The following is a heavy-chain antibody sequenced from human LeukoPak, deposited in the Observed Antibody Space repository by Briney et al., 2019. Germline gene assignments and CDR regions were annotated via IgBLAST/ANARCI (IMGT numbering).Heavy chain of an antibody. V-gene: IGHV4-34*01. CDR2: INHSGST. J-gene: IGHJ1*01. Sequence: SETLSLTCAVYGGSFSGYYWSWIRQPPGKGLEWIGEINHSGSTNYNPSLKSRVTISVDTSKNQFSLKLSSVTAADTAVYYCARVRRWGDYVWGSYRTEYFQHWGQDTLVTVSS. D-gene: IGHD3-16*02. CDR1: GGSFSGYY. CDR3: ARVRRWGDYVWGSYRTEYFQH.